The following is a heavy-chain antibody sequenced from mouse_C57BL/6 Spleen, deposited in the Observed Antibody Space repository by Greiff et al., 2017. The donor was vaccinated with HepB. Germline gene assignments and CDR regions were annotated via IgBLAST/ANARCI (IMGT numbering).Heavy chain of an antibody. CDR2: IYPGDGDT. V-gene: IGHV1-82*01. J-gene: IGHJ4*01. Sequence: QVQLQQSGPELVKPGASVKISCKASGYAFSSSWMNWVKQRPGKGLEWIGRIYPGDGDTNYNGKFKGKATLTADKSSSTAYMQLSSLTSEDSAVYFCARELRLNAMDYWGQGTSVTVSS. D-gene: IGHD3-2*02. CDR1: GYAFSSSW. CDR3: ARELRLNAMDY.